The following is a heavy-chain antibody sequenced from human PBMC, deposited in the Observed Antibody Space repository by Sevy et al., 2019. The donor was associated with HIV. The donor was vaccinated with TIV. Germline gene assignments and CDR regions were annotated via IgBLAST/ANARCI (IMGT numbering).Heavy chain of an antibody. J-gene: IGHJ4*02. CDR2: ISWNSGSM. D-gene: IGHD6-6*01. CDR3: AKDGAAEIQIAASPGFDS. CDR1: GFIFHDYA. V-gene: IGHV3-9*01. Sequence: GGSLRLSCAASGFIFHDYAMHWVRQAPGKGLEWVSGISWNSGSMRYADSVKGRFTISRDNAKNSLYLQMHSLRAEDTALYYCAKDGAAEIQIAASPGFDSWGQGTLVTVSS.